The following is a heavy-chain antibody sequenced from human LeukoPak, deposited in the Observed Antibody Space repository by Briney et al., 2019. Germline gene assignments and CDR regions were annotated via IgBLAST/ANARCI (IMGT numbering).Heavy chain of an antibody. J-gene: IGHJ5*02. V-gene: IGHV4-39*07. CDR2: IYYSGST. CDR1: GGSLSSSSYY. CDR3: ARDTGGYSYGLNWFDP. D-gene: IGHD5-18*01. Sequence: SETLSLTCTVSGGSLSSSSYYWGWIRQPPGKGLEWIGSIYYSGSTYYNPSLKSRVTISVDTSKNQFSLKLSSVTAADTAVYYCARDTGGYSYGLNWFDPWGQGTLVTVSS.